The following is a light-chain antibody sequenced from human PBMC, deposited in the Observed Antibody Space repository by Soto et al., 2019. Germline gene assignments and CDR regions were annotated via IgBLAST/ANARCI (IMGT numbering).Light chain of an antibody. Sequence: DIQMTQSPSSLSASVGDRVTITCRASQDIRNYLAWYQQKPGKVPKLLIYSASTLQSGVPSRFSGSGSGTEFTLTISSLQPDDFATYYCQQYNSSPWTFGQGTKVEIK. V-gene: IGKV1-27*01. CDR3: QQYNSSPWT. CDR2: SAS. J-gene: IGKJ1*01. CDR1: QDIRNY.